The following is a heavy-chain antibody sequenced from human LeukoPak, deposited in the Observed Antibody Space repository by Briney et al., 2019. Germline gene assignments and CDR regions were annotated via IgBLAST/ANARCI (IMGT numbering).Heavy chain of an antibody. CDR1: GFTFSSYE. CDR3: ARGFREYHRPNWFDP. CDR2: ISSSGSTI. J-gene: IGHJ5*02. Sequence: GGSLRLSCAASGFTFSSYEMNWVRQAPGKGLEWVSYISSSGSTIYYADSVKGRFTISRDNAKNSLYLQMNSLRAEDTAVYYCARGFREYHRPNWFDPWGQGTLVTVSS. V-gene: IGHV3-48*03. D-gene: IGHD3-10*01.